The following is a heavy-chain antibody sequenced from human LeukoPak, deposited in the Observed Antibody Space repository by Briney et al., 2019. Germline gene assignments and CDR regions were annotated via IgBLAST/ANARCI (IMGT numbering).Heavy chain of an antibody. CDR2: ISGSGSNK. CDR1: LLTFSDYS. D-gene: IGHD6-19*01. CDR3: ATSQSSVAGIVGD. V-gene: IGHV3-11*04. Sequence: GGSLRLSCAASLLTFSDYSMTWIRQAPGKGLEWVSYISGSGSNKYYADSVKGRFTISRDNAKNSLYLQMNSLRVEDTAVYYCATSQSSVAGIVGDWGQGTLVTVSS. J-gene: IGHJ4*02.